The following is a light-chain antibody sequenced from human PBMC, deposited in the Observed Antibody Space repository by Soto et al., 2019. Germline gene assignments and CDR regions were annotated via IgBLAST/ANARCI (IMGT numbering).Light chain of an antibody. Sequence: EIVLTQSPATLSLSPGERATLSCRASQSVSSYLAWYQQNPGQAPRLLIYDASNRATGIPAMFSGSGSGTDFPLTISSLEPEDFAFYYCQQRSNWPYTFGQGTKLEIK. J-gene: IGKJ2*01. CDR2: DAS. CDR1: QSVSSY. CDR3: QQRSNWPYT. V-gene: IGKV3-11*01.